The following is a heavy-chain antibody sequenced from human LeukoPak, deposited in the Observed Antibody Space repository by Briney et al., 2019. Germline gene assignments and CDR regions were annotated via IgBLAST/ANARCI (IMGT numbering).Heavy chain of an antibody. CDR1: GYTFTGYY. J-gene: IGHJ3*02. V-gene: IGHV1-2*02. D-gene: IGHD1-26*01. Sequence: VASVKVSCKASGYTFTGYYIHWVRRAPRQGLEWMGWINPNSGGTNYAQKFQGRVTMTRDTSTSTAYMELSRLRSDDTAVYYCAREGRGWVFDIWGQGTLVTVSS. CDR3: AREGRGWVFDI. CDR2: INPNSGGT.